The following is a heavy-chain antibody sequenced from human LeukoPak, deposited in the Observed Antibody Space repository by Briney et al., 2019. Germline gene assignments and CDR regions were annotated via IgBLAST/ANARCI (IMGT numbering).Heavy chain of an antibody. Sequence: ASVKVSCKASGYTFSNYGITWVRQAPGQGLEWMGLINPSVGSTSYAQKFQGRVTMARDTSTSTFYMDLSSLRSEDTAVYYCARRFAEQWLDYFDYWGQGTLVTVSS. CDR2: INPSVGST. CDR3: ARRFAEQWLDYFDY. V-gene: IGHV1-46*01. J-gene: IGHJ4*02. CDR1: GYTFSNYG. D-gene: IGHD6-19*01.